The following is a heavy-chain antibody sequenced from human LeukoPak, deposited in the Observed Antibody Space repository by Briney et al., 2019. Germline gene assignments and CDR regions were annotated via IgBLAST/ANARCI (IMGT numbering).Heavy chain of an antibody. J-gene: IGHJ5*02. V-gene: IGHV3-20*04. CDR3: AKDYFDIVVVPAATPDNWFDP. CDR1: GFTFDGFG. D-gene: IGHD2-2*01. CDR2: ISWNGGST. Sequence: PGGSLRLSCAASGFTFDGFGMSWVRQVPGKGLEWVSGISWNGGSTDYAASVKGRFTISRDNSKNTLYLQMNSLRAEDTAVYYCAKDYFDIVVVPAATPDNWFDPWGQGTLVTVSS.